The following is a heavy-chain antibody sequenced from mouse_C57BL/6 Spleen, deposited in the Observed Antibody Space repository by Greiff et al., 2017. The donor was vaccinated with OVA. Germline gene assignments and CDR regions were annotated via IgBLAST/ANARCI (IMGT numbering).Heavy chain of an antibody. CDR3: TPNYYGSSSHWYFDV. J-gene: IGHJ1*03. CDR2: IDPENGDT. CDR1: GFTIKDDY. V-gene: IGHV14-4*01. Sequence: VQLQQSGAELVRPGASVKLSCTASGFTIKDDYMHWVKQRPEQGLEWIGWIDPENGDTEYASKFQGKATITADTSSNTAYLQLSSLTSEDTAVYDCTPNYYGSSSHWYFDVWGTGTTVTVSS. D-gene: IGHD1-1*01.